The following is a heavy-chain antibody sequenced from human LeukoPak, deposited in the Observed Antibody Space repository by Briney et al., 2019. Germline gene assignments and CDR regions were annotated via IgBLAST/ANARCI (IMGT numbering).Heavy chain of an antibody. Sequence: SETLSLTCTVSGGSISSYYWSWIRQPPGKRLEWIGYIYYSGSTNYNPSLKSRVTISVDTSKNQFSLKLSSVTAADTAVYYCARVEGYSYGYVFQHWGQGALVTVSS. D-gene: IGHD5-18*01. J-gene: IGHJ1*01. CDR2: IYYSGST. V-gene: IGHV4-59*01. CDR1: GGSISSYY. CDR3: ARVEGYSYGYVFQH.